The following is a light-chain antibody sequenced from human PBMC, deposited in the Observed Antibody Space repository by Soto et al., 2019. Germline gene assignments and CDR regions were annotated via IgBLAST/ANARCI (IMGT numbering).Light chain of an antibody. V-gene: IGKV3-20*01. Sequence: EFVLTQSPGTLSLSPGERATLSCRASQSVGSNSLAWYQQKPGQAPRILIYGASTRATGIPDRFSGSGSGTDFTLTISRLEPEDFAVYYCQQYGTSPPLTFGGGTRWRSN. CDR3: QQYGTSPPLT. CDR1: QSVGSNS. CDR2: GAS. J-gene: IGKJ4*01.